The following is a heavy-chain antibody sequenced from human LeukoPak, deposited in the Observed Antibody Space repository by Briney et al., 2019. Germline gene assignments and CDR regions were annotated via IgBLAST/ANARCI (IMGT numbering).Heavy chain of an antibody. D-gene: IGHD6-13*01. CDR2: INPNSGGT. Sequence: ASVKVSCKASGYTFTGYYMHWVRQAPGQGLEWMGWINPNSGGTNYAQKFQGRVTMTRDTSISTAYMELSRLRSDDTAVYYCAGEYNSSWYPAFDIWGQGTMVTVSS. V-gene: IGHV1-2*02. J-gene: IGHJ3*02. CDR3: AGEYNSSWYPAFDI. CDR1: GYTFTGYY.